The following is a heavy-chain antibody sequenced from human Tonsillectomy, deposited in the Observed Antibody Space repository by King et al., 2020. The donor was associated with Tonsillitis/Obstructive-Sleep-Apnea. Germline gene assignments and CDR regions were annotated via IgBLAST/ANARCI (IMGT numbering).Heavy chain of an antibody. CDR3: ARDRRLRLWDENGPHLDY. CDR2: MSSNGNYV. J-gene: IGHJ4*02. D-gene: IGHD5-12*01. V-gene: IGHV3-21*01. Sequence: VQLVESGGGLVKPGGSLRLSCAASGFTFSTYSMNWVRQAPGKGLEWVSSMSSNGNYVYYADSVKGRFTISRDNANNSLFLQMDSLRAEDTAVYYCARDRRLRLWDENGPHLDYWAKGILVTVSS. CDR1: GFTFSTYS.